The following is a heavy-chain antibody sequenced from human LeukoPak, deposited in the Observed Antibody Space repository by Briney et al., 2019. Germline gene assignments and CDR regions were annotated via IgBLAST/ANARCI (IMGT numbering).Heavy chain of an antibody. V-gene: IGHV4-30-4*08. CDR3: ARLPSYSSGWSGEYAFDI. CDR2: IYYSGST. CDR1: GGSISSGDYY. D-gene: IGHD6-19*01. J-gene: IGHJ3*02. Sequence: SETLSLTCTVSGGSISSGDYYWSWIRQPPGKGLEWIGYIYYSGSTYYNPSLKSRVTISVDTSKNQFSLKLSSVTAADTAVYYCARLPSYSSGWSGEYAFDIWGQGTMVTVSS.